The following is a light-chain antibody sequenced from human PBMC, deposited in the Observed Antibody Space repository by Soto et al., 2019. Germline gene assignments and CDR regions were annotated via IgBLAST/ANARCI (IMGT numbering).Light chain of an antibody. CDR3: QQYHDWPPLT. J-gene: IGKJ4*01. V-gene: IGKV3D-15*01. CDR2: GAS. Sequence: EIIMTQSPATLSVSPGERATLSCRASQSINRNLAWYQQKPGQAPRLLFYGASSRSTGVPDRFSVSGSGTAFTLTISRLEPEDFAVYYCQQYHDWPPLTFGGGTKVGIK. CDR1: QSINRN.